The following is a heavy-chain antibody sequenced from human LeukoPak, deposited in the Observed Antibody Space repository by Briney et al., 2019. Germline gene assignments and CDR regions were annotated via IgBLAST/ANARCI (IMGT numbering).Heavy chain of an antibody. V-gene: IGHV3-21*01. CDR2: ISPTGAHV. Sequence: PGGSLRLSCAASGFTFSSYTMNWVRQAPGKGLEWISSISPTGAHVFYADSLRGRSTISRDGAKSSLYLQLDSLRAEDTAVYYCARDQCSTTTCPIDYWGQGTLVTVAS. J-gene: IGHJ4*02. CDR3: ARDQCSTTTCPIDY. CDR1: GFTFSSYT. D-gene: IGHD2-2*01.